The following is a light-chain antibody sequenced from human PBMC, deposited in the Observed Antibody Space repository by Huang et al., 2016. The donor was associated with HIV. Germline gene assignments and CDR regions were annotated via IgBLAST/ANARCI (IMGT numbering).Light chain of an antibody. J-gene: IGKJ3*01. V-gene: IGKV3-11*01. Sequence: EIVLTQSPATLSLSPGERATLSCRASQSVGSFLAWYQQKPGQAPRPLIDDASYRATGIPARFSGIGSGTDFTLTISSLEPEDFAVYYCQQRTYSFTFGPGTKVD. CDR3: QQRTYSFT. CDR2: DAS. CDR1: QSVGSF.